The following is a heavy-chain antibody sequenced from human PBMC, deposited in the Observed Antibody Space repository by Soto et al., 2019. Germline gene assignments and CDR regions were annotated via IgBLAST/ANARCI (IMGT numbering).Heavy chain of an antibody. D-gene: IGHD1-26*01. Sequence: QVQLVQSGAEVKKPGASVKVSCKASGYTFTSYDINWVRQATGQGLEWMGWMNPNSGNTGYAQKFQGRVTMTRNTXIXXAYMELSSLRSEDTAVYYCARGFKKSGSYRGRFDYWGQGTLVTVSS. J-gene: IGHJ4*02. CDR2: MNPNSGNT. V-gene: IGHV1-8*01. CDR3: ARGFKKSGSYRGRFDY. CDR1: GYTFTSYD.